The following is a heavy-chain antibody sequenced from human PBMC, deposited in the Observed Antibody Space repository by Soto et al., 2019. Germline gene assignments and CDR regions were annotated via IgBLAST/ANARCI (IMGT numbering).Heavy chain of an antibody. CDR2: IYFSGDT. CDR3: ARYVAWGYFDN. V-gene: IGHV4-61*08. D-gene: IGHD3-10*02. CDR1: AGSVNSGGYY. Sequence: QVQLQESGPGLVKPSETLSLTCNVSAGSVNSGGYYWSWIRQPPGKALEWIGYIYFSGDTSYNPSLKSRVAISLDTSKNRFSLKLSSVTAEDTAIYYCARYVAWGYFDNWGQGTLVTVSS. J-gene: IGHJ4*02.